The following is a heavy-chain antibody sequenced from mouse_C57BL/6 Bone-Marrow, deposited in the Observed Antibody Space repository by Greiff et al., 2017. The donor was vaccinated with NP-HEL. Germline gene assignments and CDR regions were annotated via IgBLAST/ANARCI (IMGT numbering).Heavy chain of an antibody. Sequence: VQLKESGPVLVKPGASVKMSCKASGYTFTDYYMNWVKQSHGKSLEWIGVINPYNGGTSYNQKFKGKATLTVDKSSSTAYMELNSLTSEDSAVYYCARGPRGGTMNYWGQGTTLTVSS. V-gene: IGHV1-19*01. CDR1: GYTFTDYY. CDR2: INPYNGGT. J-gene: IGHJ2*01. CDR3: ARGPRGGTMNY. D-gene: IGHD4-1*01.